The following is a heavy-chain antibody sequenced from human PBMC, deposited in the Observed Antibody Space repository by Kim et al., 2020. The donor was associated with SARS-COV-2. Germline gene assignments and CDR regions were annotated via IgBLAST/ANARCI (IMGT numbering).Heavy chain of an antibody. D-gene: IGHD6-6*01. Sequence: SETLSLTCTVSGGSISSYYWSWIRQPPGKGLEWIGYIYYSGSTNYNPSLKSRVTISVDTSKNQFSLKLSSVTAADTAVYYCARLGNIAAPSNDAFDIWGQGTMVTVSS. J-gene: IGHJ3*02. V-gene: IGHV4-59*13. CDR3: ARLGNIAAPSNDAFDI. CDR1: GGSISSYY. CDR2: IYYSGST.